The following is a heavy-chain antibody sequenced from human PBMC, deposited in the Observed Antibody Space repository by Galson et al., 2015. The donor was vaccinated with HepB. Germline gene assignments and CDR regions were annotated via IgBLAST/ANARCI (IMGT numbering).Heavy chain of an antibody. J-gene: IGHJ1*01. CDR2: ISWNSGSI. Sequence: SLRLSCAASGFTFDDYAMHWVRQAPGKGLEWVSGISWNSGSIGYADSVKGRFTISRDNAKNSLYLQMNSLRAEDTALYYCAKGRPRSYNWNYDPRETEYFQHWGQGTLVTVSS. CDR1: GFTFDDYA. V-gene: IGHV3-9*01. CDR3: AKGRPRSYNWNYDPRETEYFQH. D-gene: IGHD1-7*01.